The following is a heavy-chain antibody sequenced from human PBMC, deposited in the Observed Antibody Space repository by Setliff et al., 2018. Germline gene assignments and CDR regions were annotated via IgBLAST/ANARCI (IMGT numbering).Heavy chain of an antibody. Sequence: PGGSLRLSCAASGFTFSDYYMSWIRQAPGKGLGWVSYISSSGSTIYYADSVKGRFTISRDNAKNSLYLQMNSLRAEDTAVYYCAYTTVTIDWLRTGYYYGMDVWGQGTTVTVSS. J-gene: IGHJ6*02. CDR1: GFTFSDYY. CDR2: ISSSGSTI. V-gene: IGHV3-11*01. D-gene: IGHD3-9*01. CDR3: AYTTVTIDWLRTGYYYGMDV.